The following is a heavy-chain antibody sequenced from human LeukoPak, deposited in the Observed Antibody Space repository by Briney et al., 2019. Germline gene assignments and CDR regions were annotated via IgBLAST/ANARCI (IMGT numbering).Heavy chain of an antibody. J-gene: IGHJ4*02. Sequence: SGGSLGLSCAASEFTFSSYSMNWVRQAPGKGLEWVANIKQDGSERNYVDPVKGRTTISRDNAKNSLFLQMNSLRVEDTAVYYCARGATRGYSPVDYWGQGILVTVSS. CDR1: EFTFSSYS. D-gene: IGHD5-18*01. CDR2: IKQDGSER. CDR3: ARGATRGYSPVDY. V-gene: IGHV3-7*03.